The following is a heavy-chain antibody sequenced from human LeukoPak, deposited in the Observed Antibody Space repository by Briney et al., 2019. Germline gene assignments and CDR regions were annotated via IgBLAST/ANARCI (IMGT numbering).Heavy chain of an antibody. CDR2: IHWADDK. CDR3: AHSKTGLLTLYYFDY. J-gene: IGHJ4*02. CDR1: GFSLGTPGVA. D-gene: IGHD2/OR15-2a*01. V-gene: IGHV2-5*06. Sequence: SGPTLLHPPPPLTLTFSFSGFSLGTPGVAVGWIRQPPRTALPWLTLIHWADDKRYRPSLTSRLTTSKDTLKHQVVLTMTTMDSVDTATDYCAHSKTGLLTLYYFDYWGQGALVTVSS.